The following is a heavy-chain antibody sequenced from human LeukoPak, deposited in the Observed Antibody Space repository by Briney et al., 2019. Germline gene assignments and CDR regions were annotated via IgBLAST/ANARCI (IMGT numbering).Heavy chain of an antibody. CDR2: IYYSGST. Sequence: PSETLSLTCTVSGVSISSYYWSWIRQPPGKGLEWIGYIYYSGSTNYNPSLKSRVTISVDTSKNQFSLKLSSVTAADTAVYYCARGRVLRYFDWLPGDAFDIWGQGTMVTVSS. CDR3: ARGRVLRYFDWLPGDAFDI. CDR1: GVSISSYY. V-gene: IGHV4-59*08. J-gene: IGHJ3*02. D-gene: IGHD3-9*01.